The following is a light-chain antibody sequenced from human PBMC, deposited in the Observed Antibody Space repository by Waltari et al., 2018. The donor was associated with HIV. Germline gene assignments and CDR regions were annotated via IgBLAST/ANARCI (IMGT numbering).Light chain of an antibody. J-gene: IGKJ3*01. V-gene: IGKV1-39*01. CDR2: AAS. CDR1: QNINNH. CDR3: QQSSSNPFT. Sequence: DIQMTQSPSSLSASLGDRVTITCRTSQNINNHLNWYQQKPGKAPNLLIYAASSLHTGVPSRFSGSGSGTDFTLTINSLQSEDFATYFCQQSSSNPFTFGPGTRVEI.